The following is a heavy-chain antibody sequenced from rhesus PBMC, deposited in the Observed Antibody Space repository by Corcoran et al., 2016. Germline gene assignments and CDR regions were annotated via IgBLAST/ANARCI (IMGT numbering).Heavy chain of an antibody. J-gene: IGHJ6*01. D-gene: IGHD6-25*01. CDR3: AREGGSWNFGLDS. V-gene: IGHV1-111*02. Sequence: EGQLVQSGAEVKKPGASVKISCRASGNTFTEHYMKRGRQAHGEGLEWMGRVDPEDGESDYAPKFQDRVTITADMSTDTAYMELSSLRSEDTAVYYCAREGGSWNFGLDSWGQGVVVTVSS. CDR1: GNTFTEHY. CDR2: VDPEDGES.